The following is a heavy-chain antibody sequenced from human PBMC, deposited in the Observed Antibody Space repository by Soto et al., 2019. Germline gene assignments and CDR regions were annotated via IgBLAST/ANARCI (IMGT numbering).Heavy chain of an antibody. CDR3: ARHGGTFPTVTPLYYYYYGMDV. D-gene: IGHD4-17*01. J-gene: IGHJ6*02. V-gene: IGHV4-39*01. CDR1: GGSISSSSYY. Sequence: LSLTCTVSGGSISSSSYYWGWIRQPPGKGLEWIGSIYYSGSTYYNPSLKSRVTISVDTSKNQFSLKLSSVTAADTAVYYCARHGGTFPTVTPLYYYYYGMDVWGQGTTVTVSS. CDR2: IYYSGST.